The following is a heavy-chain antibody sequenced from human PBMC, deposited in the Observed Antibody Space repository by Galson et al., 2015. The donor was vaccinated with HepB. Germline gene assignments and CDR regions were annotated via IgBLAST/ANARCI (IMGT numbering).Heavy chain of an antibody. CDR2: IDWDDDK. D-gene: IGHD5-24*01. V-gene: IGHV2-70*04. CDR3: ARIRRKEVAATLGYAFDI. J-gene: IGHJ3*02. Sequence: PALVKPTQTLTLTCTFSGFSLSTSGMRVSWIRQPPGKALEWLARIDWDDDKFYSTSLKTRLTISKDTSKNQVVLTMANMDPADTATYYCARIRRKEVAATLGYAFDIWGQGTKVTVSS. CDR1: GFSLSTSGMR.